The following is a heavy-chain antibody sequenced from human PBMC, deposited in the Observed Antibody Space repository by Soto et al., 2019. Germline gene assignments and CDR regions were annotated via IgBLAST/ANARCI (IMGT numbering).Heavy chain of an antibody. CDR3: ARLGGYCSGTSTSCYGFYGMDV. Sequence: SETXXXXCTVSGGSISSGPYSWGWIRQPPGEGLERIGTFHYNENTYYNPSLGSRVTISVDTSKNQFSLRVTSVTVADTAVYYCARLGGYCSGTSTSCYGFYGMDVWGQGTTVTVS. J-gene: IGHJ6*02. CDR2: FHYNENT. CDR1: GGSISSGPYS. V-gene: IGHV4-39*01. D-gene: IGHD2-2*01.